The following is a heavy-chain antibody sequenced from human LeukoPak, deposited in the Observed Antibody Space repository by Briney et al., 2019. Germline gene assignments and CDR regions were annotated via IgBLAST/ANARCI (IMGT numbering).Heavy chain of an antibody. D-gene: IGHD3-10*01. CDR3: ARGSFTMVRGVTLDY. CDR1: GYTFTGYY. V-gene: IGHV1-2*02. CDR2: INPNSGGT. J-gene: IGHJ4*02. Sequence: GASVKVSCKASGYTFTGYYMHWVRQAPGQGLEWMGLINPNSGGTNYAQKFQGRVTMTRDTSISTAYMELSRLRSDDTAVYYCARGSFTMVRGVTLDYWGQGTLVTVSS.